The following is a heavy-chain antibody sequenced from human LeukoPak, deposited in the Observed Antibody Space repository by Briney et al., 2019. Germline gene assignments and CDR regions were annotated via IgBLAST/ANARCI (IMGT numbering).Heavy chain of an antibody. CDR1: GCSISSSSYY. V-gene: IGHV4-39*01. CDR3: ASGSQQLVAR. CDR2: IYYSGST. J-gene: IGHJ4*02. D-gene: IGHD6-6*01. Sequence: PSETLSLTCTVSGCSISSSSYYWGWIRQPPGKGLEWIGSIYYSGSTYYNPSLKSRVTISVDTSKNQFSLKLSSVTAADTAVYYCASGSQQLVARWGQGTLVTVSS.